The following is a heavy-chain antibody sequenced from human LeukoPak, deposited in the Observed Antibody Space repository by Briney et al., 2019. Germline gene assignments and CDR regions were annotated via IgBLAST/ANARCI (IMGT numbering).Heavy chain of an antibody. CDR2: ISASGGTT. CDR3: AKDGSETYYTSYYFDY. CDR1: GFSFGNYA. V-gene: IGHV3-23*01. D-gene: IGHD3-10*01. Sequence: PGGSLRLSCATSGFSFGNYAMNWVRQAPGKGLEWVSGISASGGTTYYADSVKGRFTISRDNSKNTLYLQVNSLRAEDTAVYHCAKDGSETYYTSYYFDYWGQGSLVTVSS. J-gene: IGHJ4*02.